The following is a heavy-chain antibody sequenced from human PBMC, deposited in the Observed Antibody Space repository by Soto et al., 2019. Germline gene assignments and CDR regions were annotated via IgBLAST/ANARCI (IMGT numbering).Heavy chain of an antibody. Sequence: ASVKVSCKASGYTVTGYYMHWVRQAPGQGLEWMGWISPNRGGTHSEQQFQGRGHLTRDTSFNTAYTELSSLRSPDSAVYFCARGSPVGGKPPPDHWGQGTLVTVSS. V-gene: IGHV1-2*02. CDR2: ISPNRGGT. CDR1: GYTVTGYY. CDR3: ARGSPVGGKPPPDH. D-gene: IGHD6-19*01. J-gene: IGHJ1*01.